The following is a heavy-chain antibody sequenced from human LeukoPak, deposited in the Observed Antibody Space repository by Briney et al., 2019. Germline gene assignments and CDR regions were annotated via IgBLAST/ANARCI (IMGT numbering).Heavy chain of an antibody. CDR3: ASTWYSSGWADY. CDR1: GGSFSGYY. CDR2: MYYSGST. Sequence: SETLSLTCAVYGGSFSGYYWSWIRQPPGKGLEWIGSMYYSGSTYYNPSLKSRVTMSVDTSKNQFSLKLSSVTAADTAVYYCASTWYSSGWADYWGQGTLVTVSS. D-gene: IGHD6-19*01. J-gene: IGHJ4*02. V-gene: IGHV4-34*01.